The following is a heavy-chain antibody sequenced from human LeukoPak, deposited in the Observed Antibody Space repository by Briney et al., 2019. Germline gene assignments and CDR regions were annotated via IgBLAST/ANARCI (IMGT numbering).Heavy chain of an antibody. Sequence: GGSLRLSCAASGFTFSSYSMNWVRQAPGKGLEWVSSISSSSSYIYYADSVKGRFTISRNNAKNSLYLQMNSLRAEDTAVYYWARDRASRGPVLDYWGKGTLVTVSS. V-gene: IGHV3-21*01. CDR2: ISSSSSYI. CDR3: ARDRASRGPVLDY. D-gene: IGHD6-19*01. CDR1: GFTFSSYS. J-gene: IGHJ4*02.